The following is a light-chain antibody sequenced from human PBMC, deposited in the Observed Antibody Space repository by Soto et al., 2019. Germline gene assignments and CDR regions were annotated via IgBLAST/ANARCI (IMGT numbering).Light chain of an antibody. CDR2: EVS. J-gene: IGLJ2*01. CDR1: ASDIGAFNY. Sequence: QSVLTQPASVSGSPGQSITISCTGTASDIGAFNYVSWYQQHPGKAPKLMICEVSTRPSGVSTRFSGSKSGNTASLTISGLQTEDEADYYCSSYSSSTTAVVFGGGTKLTVL. V-gene: IGLV2-14*01. CDR3: SSYSSSTTAVV.